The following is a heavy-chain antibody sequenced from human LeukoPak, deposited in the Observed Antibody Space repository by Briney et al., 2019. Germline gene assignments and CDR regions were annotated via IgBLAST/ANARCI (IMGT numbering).Heavy chain of an antibody. J-gene: IGHJ4*02. CDR1: GFTFSNYD. Sequence: GGSLRLSCAASGFTFSNYDMSWVRQAPGKGLEWVTAITGSGGNTYYADSVKGRFTISRDNSKNTVFLQMNSLRAEDTAVYYCAKWGDYNVLTGYYVSDYWGQGTLVTVSS. D-gene: IGHD3-9*01. CDR3: AKWGDYNVLTGYYVSDY. CDR2: ITGSGGNT. V-gene: IGHV3-23*01.